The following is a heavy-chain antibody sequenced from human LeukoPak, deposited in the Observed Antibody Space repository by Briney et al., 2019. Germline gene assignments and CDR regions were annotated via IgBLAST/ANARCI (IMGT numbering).Heavy chain of an antibody. V-gene: IGHV1-18*01. J-gene: IGHJ3*02. Sequence: ASVKVSCKASGYTFTSYGISWVRLAPGQGLEWMGWFIACNGDTNYAQKLQGRVTMTTDTSTSTAYMELRSLRSDDTAVYYCARGGPAPHRITLIVVASSTDAFDIWGQGTMVTVSS. CDR2: FIACNGDT. CDR1: GYTFTSYG. D-gene: IGHD3-22*01. CDR3: ARGGPAPHRITLIVVASSTDAFDI.